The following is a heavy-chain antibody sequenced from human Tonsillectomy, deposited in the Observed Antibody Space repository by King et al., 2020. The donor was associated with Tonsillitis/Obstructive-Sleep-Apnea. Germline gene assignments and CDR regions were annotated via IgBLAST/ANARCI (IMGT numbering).Heavy chain of an antibody. CDR3: AKEVGRYSSSFY. J-gene: IGHJ4*02. V-gene: IGHV3-30*18. CDR1: GFTFSSFV. CDR2: ISYDGTNK. Sequence: HVQLVESGGGVVQPGRSLRLPCAASGFTFSSFVMHWVRQAPGKGLEWVAVISYDGTNKYYADSVMGRFTISRDNSKSTLYLQMNSLRAEDTAVYYCAKEVGRYSSSFYWGQGTLVTVSS. D-gene: IGHD6-6*01.